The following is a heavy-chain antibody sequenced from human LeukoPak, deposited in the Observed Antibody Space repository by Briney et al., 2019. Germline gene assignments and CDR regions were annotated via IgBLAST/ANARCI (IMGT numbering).Heavy chain of an antibody. J-gene: IGHJ4*02. Sequence: GGSLRLSCAASGFTFSSYTMSSVREAPGERLGWVSAINGSGGSTYYADSVKGRFAISRDNSKNTLYLQMNTLRAEDTAVYYCAKDPDGPFDYWGQGTLVTVSS. V-gene: IGHV3-23*01. D-gene: IGHD5-24*01. CDR3: AKDPDGPFDY. CDR1: GFTFSSYT. CDR2: INGSGGST.